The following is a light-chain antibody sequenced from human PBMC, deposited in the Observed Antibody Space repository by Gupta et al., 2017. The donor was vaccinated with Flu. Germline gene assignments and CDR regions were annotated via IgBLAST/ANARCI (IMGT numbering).Light chain of an antibody. CDR2: GAS. Sequence: IVLTQSPGTLSLSPGERPTLSCRASQSVRGSNLAWYQQKPGQAPRLLIYGASVRATGIPDRSSGSEPGTDFTLTISRLKLEDFPVSYCQQDGSSPRTFGQGTKVEIK. J-gene: IGKJ1*01. CDR1: QSVRGSN. V-gene: IGKV3-20*01. CDR3: QQDGSSPRT.